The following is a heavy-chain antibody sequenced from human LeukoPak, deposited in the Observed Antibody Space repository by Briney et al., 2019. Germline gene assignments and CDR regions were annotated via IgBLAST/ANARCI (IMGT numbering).Heavy chain of an antibody. CDR2: IYYSGST. J-gene: IGHJ4*02. Sequence: SETLSLTCTVSGGSISSGDYYWSWIRQHPGKGLEWIGYIYYSGSTYYNPSLKSRATISVDTSKNQFSLKLSSVTAADTAVYYCARWLQHEDYFDYWGQGTLVTVSS. CDR1: GGSISSGDYY. V-gene: IGHV4-31*03. D-gene: IGHD5-24*01. CDR3: ARWLQHEDYFDY.